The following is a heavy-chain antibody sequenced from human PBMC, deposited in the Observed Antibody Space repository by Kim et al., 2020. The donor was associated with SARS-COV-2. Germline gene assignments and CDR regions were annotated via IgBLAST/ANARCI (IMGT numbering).Heavy chain of an antibody. CDR3: ARAGRGGMGYDYIWGSYRYTFNWFDP. V-gene: IGHV1-18*01. J-gene: IGHJ5*02. CDR1: GYTFTSYG. Sequence: ASVKVSCKASGYTFTSYGISWVRQAPGQGPEWMGWISAYNGNTNYAQKLQGRVTMTTDTSTSTAYMELRSLRSDDTAVYYCARAGRGGMGYDYIWGSYRYTFNWFDPWGQGTLVTVSS. D-gene: IGHD3-16*02. CDR2: ISAYNGNT.